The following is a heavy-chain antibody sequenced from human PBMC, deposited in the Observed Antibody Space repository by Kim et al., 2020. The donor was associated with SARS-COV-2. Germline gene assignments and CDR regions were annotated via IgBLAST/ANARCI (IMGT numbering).Heavy chain of an antibody. D-gene: IGHD2-2*01. Sequence: SVKVSCKASGGTFSSYAISWVRQAPGQGLEWMGGIIPIFGTANYAQKFQGRVTITADESTSTAYMELSSLRSEDTAVYYCARGMGYCSSTSCLGGLMDVWGQGTTVTVSS. CDR2: IIPIFGTA. CDR3: ARGMGYCSSTSCLGGLMDV. V-gene: IGHV1-69*13. CDR1: GGTFSSYA. J-gene: IGHJ6*02.